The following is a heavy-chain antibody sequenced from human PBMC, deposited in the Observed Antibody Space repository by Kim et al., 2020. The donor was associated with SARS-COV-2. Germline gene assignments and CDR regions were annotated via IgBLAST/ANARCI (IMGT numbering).Heavy chain of an antibody. CDR3: AKDGGVAFGGSLDY. D-gene: IGHD3-16*01. CDR2: ISGGVIST. J-gene: IGHJ4*01. V-gene: IGHV3-43*02. Sequence: GGSLRLSCAASGFTFDQFAIHWVRQAPGKSLEWVSLISGGVISTFYADSVKGRFSISRDHSTNSVHLQMNSLRAEDTAFYYCAKDGGVAFGGSLDYWG. CDR1: GFTFDQFA.